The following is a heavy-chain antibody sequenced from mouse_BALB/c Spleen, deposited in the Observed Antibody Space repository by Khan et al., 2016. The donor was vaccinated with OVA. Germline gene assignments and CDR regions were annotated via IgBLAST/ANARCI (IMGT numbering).Heavy chain of an antibody. V-gene: IGHV1S81*02. J-gene: IGHJ1*01. CDR2: INPSNGGT. D-gene: IGHD1-1*01. CDR1: GYTFTRYY. CDR3: TRKDYYGSSHRYFDV. Sequence: QVQLKESGAELVKPGASVKLSCKASGYTFTRYYIYWVRQRPGQGLEWIGEINPSNGGTNFNEKFKNKATLTVDKSSSTAYMQLSGLTSEDSAVYCCTRKDYYGSSHRYFDVWGAGTTVTVSS.